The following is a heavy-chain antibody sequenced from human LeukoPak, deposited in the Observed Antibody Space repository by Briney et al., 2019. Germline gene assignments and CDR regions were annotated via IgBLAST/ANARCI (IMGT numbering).Heavy chain of an antibody. V-gene: IGHV4-34*01. CDR1: GESFSGHY. Sequence: SETLSLTCAVYGESFSGHYWTWIRQPPGRGLEWIGGINHSGSTTSNPSLNNRVTISVDTSKNQFSLKLTSVTAADTAVYYCARPRYGSGSLDSWGQGTLVTVSS. CDR2: INHSGST. D-gene: IGHD3-10*01. CDR3: ARPRYGSGSLDS. J-gene: IGHJ4*02.